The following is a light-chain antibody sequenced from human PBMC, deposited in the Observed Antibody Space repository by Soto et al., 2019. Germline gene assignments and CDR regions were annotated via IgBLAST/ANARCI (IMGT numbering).Light chain of an antibody. CDR1: RTVXGNY. Sequence: VVTQYRGTRSLSPGERANLSCRASRTVXGNYLPWYHQKPGQAPSFVIYXASTRATGIPPNFSGSGSGNDFILTISILDHEDGSVYYCQQYGSPGTFGQGTKVDI. CDR3: QQYGSPGT. CDR2: XAS. V-gene: IGKV3-20*01. J-gene: IGKJ1*01.